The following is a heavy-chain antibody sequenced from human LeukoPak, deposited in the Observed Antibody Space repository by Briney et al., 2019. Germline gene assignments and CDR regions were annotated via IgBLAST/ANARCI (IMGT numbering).Heavy chain of an antibody. CDR1: GFTFSSYE. Sequence: GGSLRLSCAASGFTFSSYEMNWVRQAPGKWLEWVSYISSSGSTIYYADSVKGRFTISRDNAKNSLYLQMNSLRAEDTAVYYCPSALSDSSGSGSSDYWGQGTLVTVSS. CDR2: ISSSGSTI. V-gene: IGHV3-48*03. D-gene: IGHD3-10*01. CDR3: PSALSDSSGSGSSDY. J-gene: IGHJ4*02.